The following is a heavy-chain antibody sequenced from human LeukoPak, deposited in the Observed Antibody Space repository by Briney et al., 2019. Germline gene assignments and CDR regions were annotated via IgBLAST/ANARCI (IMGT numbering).Heavy chain of an antibody. D-gene: IGHD4-17*01. V-gene: IGHV4-31*03. Sequence: SETLSLTCTVSGGSISSGGYYWSWIRQHPGKGLEWIGNIYYSGSTYYNPSLKSRVTISVDTSKNQFSLKLSSVTAADTAVYYCARADGEPYYYYGMDVWGRGTTVTVSS. CDR1: GGSISSGGYY. CDR3: ARADGEPYYYYGMDV. CDR2: IYYSGST. J-gene: IGHJ6*02.